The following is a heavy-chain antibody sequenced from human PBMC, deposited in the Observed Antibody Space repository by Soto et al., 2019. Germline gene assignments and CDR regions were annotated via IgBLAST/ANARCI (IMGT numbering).Heavy chain of an antibody. J-gene: IGHJ4*02. Sequence: QVTLKESGTVLVKPTETLTLTCTVSGFSLSNARMGVSWIRQPPGKALEWLAHIFSNDEKSYSKSLKSRLTNSNDTSKSQVVLTMTNIDLVDTATYYCFPNYYDSSGYLDYWGQGTLVTDSS. V-gene: IGHV2-26*01. CDR1: GFSLSNARMG. CDR3: FPNYYDSSGYLDY. D-gene: IGHD3-22*01. CDR2: IFSNDEK.